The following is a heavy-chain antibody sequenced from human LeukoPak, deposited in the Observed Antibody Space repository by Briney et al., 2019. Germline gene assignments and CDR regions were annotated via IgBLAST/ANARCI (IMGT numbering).Heavy chain of an antibody. CDR2: IKQDGSEK. J-gene: IGHJ4*02. CDR1: GFTFSSYW. V-gene: IGHV3-7*01. CDR3: ARGYGAVDY. D-gene: IGHD6-19*01. Sequence: GGSLRLSCAASGFTFSSYWMIWVRQAPGKGLEWVANIKQDGSEKNYVDSVKGRFTISRDNVKNSLYLQMNSLRAEDTAVYYCARGYGAVDYWGQGTLVTVSS.